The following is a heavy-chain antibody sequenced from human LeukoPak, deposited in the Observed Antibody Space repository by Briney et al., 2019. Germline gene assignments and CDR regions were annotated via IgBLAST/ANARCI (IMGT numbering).Heavy chain of an antibody. Sequence: GGSLRLSCAASGFTFDDYTMHWVRQAPGKGLEWVSLISWDGGSTYYADSVKGRFTISRDNSKNSLYLQMNSLRTEDTALYYCAKGHLNRFTFMGGMDVWGQGTTVTVSS. CDR1: GFTFDDYT. D-gene: IGHD3-16*01. CDR3: AKGHLNRFTFMGGMDV. V-gene: IGHV3-43*01. J-gene: IGHJ6*02. CDR2: ISWDGGST.